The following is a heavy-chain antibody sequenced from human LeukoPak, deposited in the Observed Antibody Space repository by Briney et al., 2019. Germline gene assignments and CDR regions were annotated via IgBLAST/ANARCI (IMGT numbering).Heavy chain of an antibody. CDR1: GGSISSYY. Sequence: SETLSLTCTVSGGSISSYYWSWIRQPPGKGLEWIGYIYYSGSTNYNPSLKSRVTISVDTTKNQFSLKLSSVTAADTAVYYCARDGHSSSWSRFDPWGQGTLVTVSS. J-gene: IGHJ5*02. V-gene: IGHV4-59*01. CDR2: IYYSGST. D-gene: IGHD6-13*01. CDR3: ARDGHSSSWSRFDP.